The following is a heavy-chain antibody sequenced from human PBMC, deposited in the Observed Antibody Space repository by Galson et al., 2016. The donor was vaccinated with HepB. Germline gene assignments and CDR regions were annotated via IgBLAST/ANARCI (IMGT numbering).Heavy chain of an antibody. V-gene: IGHV1-46*01. D-gene: IGHD2-15*01. CDR1: GYTFANYY. CDR2: IHSSGGST. CDR3: ARDRRYCSGASCYYYFDY. Sequence: SVKVSCKASGYTFANYYMHWVRQAPGQGLEWMGIIHSSGGSTRYAQKFQGRFTMTRDTSTSTVYMELSSLRSEDSAVYYCARDRRYCSGASCYYYFDYWGQGTLVTVSS. J-gene: IGHJ4*02.